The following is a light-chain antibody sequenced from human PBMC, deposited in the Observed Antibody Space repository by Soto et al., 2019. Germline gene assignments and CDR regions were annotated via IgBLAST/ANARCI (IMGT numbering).Light chain of an antibody. V-gene: IGKV4-1*01. CDR2: WAS. Sequence: DIVMTQSPDSLAVSLGERASINCKSSQSVLYSSNNKNYFAWYQQKPGQPPKLLIYWASTRESGVSDRFSGSGSGTDFTLTISSLQAEDVAVYYCQQDYKFPITFGGGTKVEIK. CDR3: QQDYKFPIT. J-gene: IGKJ4*01. CDR1: QSVLYSSNNKNY.